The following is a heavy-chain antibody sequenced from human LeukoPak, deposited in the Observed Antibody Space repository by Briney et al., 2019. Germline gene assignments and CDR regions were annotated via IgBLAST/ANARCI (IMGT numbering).Heavy chain of an antibody. CDR3: ASRAAAALPIYYFDY. J-gene: IGHJ4*02. V-gene: IGHV4-59*12. CDR2: IYYSGST. Sequence: SETLSLTCTVSGGSISSYYWSWIRQPPGKGLEWIGYIYYSGSTNYNPSLKSRVTISVDTSKNQFSLKLSSVTAADTAVYYCASRAAAALPIYYFDYWGQGTLVTVSS. D-gene: IGHD6-13*01. CDR1: GGSISSYY.